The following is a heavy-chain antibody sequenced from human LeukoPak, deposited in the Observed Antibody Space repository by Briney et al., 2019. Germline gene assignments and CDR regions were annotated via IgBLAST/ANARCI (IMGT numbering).Heavy chain of an antibody. J-gene: IGHJ4*02. D-gene: IGHD5-18*01. CDR2: IYYSGST. V-gene: IGHV4-39*07. Sequence: SETLSLTCTVSGGSISTSSYYWGWIRQPPGKGLEWIGSIYYSGSTYYNPSLKSRVTISVDTSKNQFSLKLSSVTAADTAVYYCARDIIIDPDTAMVTRARTSDYWGQGTLVTVSS. CDR1: GGSISTSSYY. CDR3: ARDIIIDPDTAMVTRARTSDY.